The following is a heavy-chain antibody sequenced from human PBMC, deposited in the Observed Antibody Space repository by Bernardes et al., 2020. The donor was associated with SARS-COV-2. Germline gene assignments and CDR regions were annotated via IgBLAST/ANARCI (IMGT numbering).Heavy chain of an antibody. CDR2: IYYSGST. CDR3: ARTFPPYYDFWSGYYTDWNYYMDV. CDR1: GGSISSYY. Sequence: SEPLSLTCTVSGGSISSYYWSWIRQPPGKGLEWIGYIYYSGSTNYNPSLKSRVTISVDTSKNQFSLKLSSVTAADTAVYYCARTFPPYYDFWSGYYTDWNYYMDVWGKGTTVTVSS. V-gene: IGHV4-59*01. D-gene: IGHD3-3*01. J-gene: IGHJ6*03.